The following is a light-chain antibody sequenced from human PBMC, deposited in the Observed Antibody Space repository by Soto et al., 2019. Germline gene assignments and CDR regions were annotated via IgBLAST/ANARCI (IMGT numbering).Light chain of an antibody. CDR2: DVT. J-gene: IGLJ2*01. CDR1: SSDIGGYNF. V-gene: IGLV2-14*03. CDR3: RSYTSTNTVV. Sequence: QSALTQPASVSGSPGQSITISCTGTSSDIGGYNFVSWYQQHPGKAPKLMFYDVTNRPSGVSNRFSGSKSGNTASLTISGLQAEDEAVYYCRSYTSTNTVVFGGGTKVTVL.